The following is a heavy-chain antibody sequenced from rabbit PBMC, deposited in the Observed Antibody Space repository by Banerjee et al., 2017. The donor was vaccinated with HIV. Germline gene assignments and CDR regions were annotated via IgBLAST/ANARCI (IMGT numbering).Heavy chain of an antibody. CDR2: IYTDSDGT. V-gene: IGHV1S47*01. Sequence: QEQLVESGGGLVQPGGSLKLSCKASGFDFSSYGVSWVRQAPGKGLEWIACIYTDSDGTWYASWVNGRFTITRSTSLNTVTLQMTSLTAADTATYFCARGDTGAWGDFNLWGPGTLVTVS. J-gene: IGHJ4*01. CDR1: GFDFSSYG. D-gene: IGHD4-1*01. CDR3: ARGDTGAWGDFNL.